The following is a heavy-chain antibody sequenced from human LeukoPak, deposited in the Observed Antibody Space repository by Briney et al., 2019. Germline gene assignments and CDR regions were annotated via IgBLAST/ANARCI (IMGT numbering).Heavy chain of an antibody. CDR2: ISGYNGKT. Sequence: ASVKVFCKASGYTFACCYISWVRQAPGQGLEWMGWISGYNGKTNYAQKFQDRITMTVDKSTTTVYMELKSLRSDDTAVYYCAKTHDFWSARKGDYFDPWGQGTLVIVSS. D-gene: IGHD3-3*01. J-gene: IGHJ4*02. V-gene: IGHV1-18*01. CDR3: AKTHDFWSARKGDYFDP. CDR1: GYTFACCY.